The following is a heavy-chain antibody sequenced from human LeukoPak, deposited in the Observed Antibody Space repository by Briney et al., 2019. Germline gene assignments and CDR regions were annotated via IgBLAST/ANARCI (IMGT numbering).Heavy chain of an antibody. CDR1: GFTFSSYS. CDR2: ITSSSSYI. J-gene: IGHJ5*02. Sequence: GGSLSLSCAASGFTFSSYSMNWVRQAPGKGLEWVSSITSSSSYIYYADSVKGRFTISRDNAKNSLYLQMNSLRAEDTAVYYCARARYCSGGSCYALGQGTLVTVSS. CDR3: ARARYCSGGSCYA. V-gene: IGHV3-21*01. D-gene: IGHD2-15*01.